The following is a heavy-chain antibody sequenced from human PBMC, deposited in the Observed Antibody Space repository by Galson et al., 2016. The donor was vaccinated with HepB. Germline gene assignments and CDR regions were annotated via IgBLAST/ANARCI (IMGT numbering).Heavy chain of an antibody. Sequence: SLRLSCAASGFTSNDYAMHWVRQAPGKGPEWVAVVSYDGSKSFYSDSVRGRFAISRDNSNNTLYLRMNSLRPEDTAVYYCASPQAPHCGRTNCLNWYFDLWGRGTLVTVSS. D-gene: IGHD2-2*01. CDR2: VSYDGSKS. CDR1: GFTSNDYA. J-gene: IGHJ2*01. CDR3: ASPQAPHCGRTNCLNWYFDL. V-gene: IGHV3-30*09.